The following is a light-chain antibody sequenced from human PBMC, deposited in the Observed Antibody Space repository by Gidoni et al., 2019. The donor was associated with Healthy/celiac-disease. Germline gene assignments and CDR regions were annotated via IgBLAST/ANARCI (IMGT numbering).Light chain of an antibody. CDR1: QDISNY. V-gene: IGKV1-33*01. Sequence: DIQMTQSPSSLSASVGDRVTITCQASQDISNYLNWYQQKPGKAPKLLIYDASHLETGVPSRFSGSGSGTDFTFTISSLQPEDIATYYCQQYDNLLSFGQGTKLEIK. CDR2: DAS. CDR3: QQYDNLLS. J-gene: IGKJ2*03.